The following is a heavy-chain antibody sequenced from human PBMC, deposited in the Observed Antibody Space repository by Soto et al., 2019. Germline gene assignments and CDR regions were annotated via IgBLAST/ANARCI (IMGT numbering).Heavy chain of an antibody. Sequence: EAQLVESGGDLVQPGGSLRLSCAASGFMFSDSWMNWVRQAPGKGLEWVANIKPDGSETAYVASVKGRFTISRDNAKKFLYLQMNSLRFDDTAVYYFASGIDPWGQGTLVTVSS. J-gene: IGHJ5*02. CDR2: IKPDGSET. CDR3: ASGIDP. CDR1: GFMFSDSW. V-gene: IGHV3-7*05.